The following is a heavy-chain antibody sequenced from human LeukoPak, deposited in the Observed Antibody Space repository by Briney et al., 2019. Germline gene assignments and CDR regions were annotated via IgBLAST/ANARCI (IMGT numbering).Heavy chain of an antibody. D-gene: IGHD3-3*01. CDR1: GGSFSGYY. V-gene: IGHV4-34*01. J-gene: IGHJ4*02. CDR2: INHSGCT. Sequence: SETLSLTCAVYGGSFSGYYWSWIRQPPGKGLEWIGEINHSGCTNYNPSLKSRVTISVDTSKNQFSLKLSSVTAADTAVYYCARGSSLRTIFGVVTQTCFDYWGQGTLVTVSS. CDR3: ARGSSLRTIFGVVTQTCFDY.